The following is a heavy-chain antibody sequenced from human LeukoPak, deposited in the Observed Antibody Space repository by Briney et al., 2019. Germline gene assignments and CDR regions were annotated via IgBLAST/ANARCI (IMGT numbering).Heavy chain of an antibody. J-gene: IGHJ6*03. CDR1: GGSISSSSYY. Sequence: SETLSLTCTVSGGSISSSSYYWGWIRQPPGKGLEWIGYIYYSGSTNYNPSLKSRVTISVDTSKNQFSLKLSSVTAADTAVYYCARGIAVADFYYYYMDVWGKGTTVTISS. V-gene: IGHV4-61*05. CDR2: IYYSGST. D-gene: IGHD6-19*01. CDR3: ARGIAVADFYYYYMDV.